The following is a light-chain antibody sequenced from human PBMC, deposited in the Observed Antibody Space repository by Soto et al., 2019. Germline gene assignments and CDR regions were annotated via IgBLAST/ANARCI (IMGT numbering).Light chain of an antibody. CDR2: DSS. Sequence: DIQMTQSPSTLSASVGDIVTITCRASQRISSWLAWYQQKPGEAPRLLIYDSSSLESGVPTRFSGGGSGTEFTLTISSLQPDDFATYYCQQYDSYSRTFGQGTKVDIK. CDR1: QRISSW. V-gene: IGKV1-5*01. J-gene: IGKJ1*01. CDR3: QQYDSYSRT.